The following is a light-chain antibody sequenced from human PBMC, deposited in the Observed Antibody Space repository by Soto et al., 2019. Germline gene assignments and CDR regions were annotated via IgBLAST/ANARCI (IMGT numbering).Light chain of an antibody. CDR2: DAS. J-gene: IGKJ2*01. CDR1: QSINNW. Sequence: DFQMTQSPPTLSASVGDSVTITCRASQSINNWLAWYQQKPGKAPKVLLYDASNLESGVRSRFSGSGSGSEVTLTSSSLQPDDFATYYCQEYNSYRYTFGQGTKVEIK. CDR3: QEYNSYRYT. V-gene: IGKV1-5*01.